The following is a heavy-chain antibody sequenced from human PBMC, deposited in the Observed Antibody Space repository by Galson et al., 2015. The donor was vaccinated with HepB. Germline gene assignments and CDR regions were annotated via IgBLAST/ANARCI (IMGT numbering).Heavy chain of an antibody. D-gene: IGHD4-23*01. Sequence: SVKVSCKASGYTFTRYGINWVRQAPGQGLEWMGWISAYNGDTHYTQRLQGRVTMTKDTSTSTAYMELRSLRSDDTAVYYCARDYHLYGGNSPSDCWGQGTLVTVSS. CDR1: GYTFTRYG. J-gene: IGHJ4*02. V-gene: IGHV1-18*01. CDR3: ARDYHLYGGNSPSDC. CDR2: ISAYNGDT.